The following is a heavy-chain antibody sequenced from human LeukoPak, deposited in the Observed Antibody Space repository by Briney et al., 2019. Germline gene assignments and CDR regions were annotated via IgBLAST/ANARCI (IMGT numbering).Heavy chain of an antibody. CDR2: INLSGGST. J-gene: IGHJ4*02. D-gene: IGHD4/OR15-4a*01. CDR3: ARDLDYGEKSEDY. Sequence: GASVKRSCKASRFTFINYYMHRVRQAPGQGLEWLGIINLSGGSTHYPQKFQDRVTMTRDTSTSTVYMELSSLRSEDTAVYYCARDLDYGEKSEDYWGQGTLVTVSS. V-gene: IGHV1-46*01. CDR1: RFTFINYY.